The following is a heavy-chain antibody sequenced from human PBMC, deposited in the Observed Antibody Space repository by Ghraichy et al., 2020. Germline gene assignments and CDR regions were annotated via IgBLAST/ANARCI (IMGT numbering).Heavy chain of an antibody. CDR1: GGSFSGYY. Sequence: SETLSLTCAVYGGSFSGYYWSWIRQPPGKRLEWIGEINHSGSTNYNPSLKSRVTISVDTSKNQFSLKLSSVTAADTAVYYCARIGSPIYYFDYWGQGTLVTVSS. CDR2: INHSGST. D-gene: IGHD2-21*01. V-gene: IGHV4-34*01. CDR3: ARIGSPIYYFDY. J-gene: IGHJ4*02.